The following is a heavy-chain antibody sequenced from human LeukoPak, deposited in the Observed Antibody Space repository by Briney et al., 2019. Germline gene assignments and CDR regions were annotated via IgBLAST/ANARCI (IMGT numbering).Heavy chain of an antibody. Sequence: PAETLSLTCTVSGGSISSYYWSWIRQPPGKGLEWIGYIYYSGSTNYNPSLKSRVTISVDTSKNQFSLKLSSVTAADTAVYYCASAEYSYSSGGSCHPGHFQHWGQGTPVTVSS. CDR3: ASAEYSYSSGGSCHPGHFQH. J-gene: IGHJ1*01. CDR2: IYYSGST. CDR1: GGSISSYY. D-gene: IGHD2-15*01. V-gene: IGHV4-59*01.